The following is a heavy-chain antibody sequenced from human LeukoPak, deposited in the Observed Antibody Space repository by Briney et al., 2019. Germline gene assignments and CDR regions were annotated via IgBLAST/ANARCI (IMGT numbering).Heavy chain of an antibody. J-gene: IGHJ6*03. D-gene: IGHD1-20*01. CDR3: ARRYNWNEYGYYYYYMDV. CDR2: INLSGGST. CDR1: GYTFTSYY. V-gene: IGHV1-46*01. Sequence: GASVKVSCKASGYTFTSYYIHWVRQAPGHGLEWMGIINLSGGSTTYAQKFQGRVTMTGDMSTSTAYMELRSLRSDDTAVYYCARRYNWNEYGYYYYYMDVWGKGTTVTVSS.